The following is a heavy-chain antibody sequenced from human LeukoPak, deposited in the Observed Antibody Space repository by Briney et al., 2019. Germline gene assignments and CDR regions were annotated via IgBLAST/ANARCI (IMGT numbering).Heavy chain of an antibody. J-gene: IGHJ4*02. V-gene: IGHV4-38-2*01. CDR2: IYHSGST. Sequence: SETLSPTCAVSGYSISSGYYWGWIRQPPGKGLEWIGSIYHSGSTYYNPSLKSRVTISVDTSKNQFSLKLSSVTAADTAVYYCARLSTIFGVVTHLDYWGQGTLVTVSS. CDR3: ARLSTIFGVVTHLDY. CDR1: GYSISSGYY. D-gene: IGHD3-3*01.